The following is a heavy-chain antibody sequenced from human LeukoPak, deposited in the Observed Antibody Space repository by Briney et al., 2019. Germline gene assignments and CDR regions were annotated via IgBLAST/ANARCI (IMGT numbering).Heavy chain of an antibody. V-gene: IGHV4-39*01. CDR2: IYYSGST. D-gene: IGHD1-26*01. CDR1: GGSISSNKYY. J-gene: IGHJ3*02. CDR3: ATPYSGGYQGLDI. Sequence: SETLSLTCTVSGGSISSNKYYWGWIRQPPGKGLEWIGSIYYSGSTYYNPTLKSRVTIFVDTSENQFSLKLSSVTAADTAVYYCATPYSGGYQGLDIWGQGTMVTVSS.